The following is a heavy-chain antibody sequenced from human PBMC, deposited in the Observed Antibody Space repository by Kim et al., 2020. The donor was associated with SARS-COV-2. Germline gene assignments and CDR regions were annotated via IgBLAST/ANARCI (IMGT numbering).Heavy chain of an antibody. CDR1: GFTFSSYN. J-gene: IGHJ4*02. Sequence: GGSLRLSCAASGFTFSSYNMNWVRQAPGKGLEWVSFISSSSSYIYYADSVKGRFTISRDNAKNSLYLQMNSLRAEDTALYYCARAYSSLSYYFDYWGQGILVTVSS. CDR2: ISSSSSYI. D-gene: IGHD6-6*01. V-gene: IGHV3-21*01. CDR3: ARAYSSLSYYFDY.